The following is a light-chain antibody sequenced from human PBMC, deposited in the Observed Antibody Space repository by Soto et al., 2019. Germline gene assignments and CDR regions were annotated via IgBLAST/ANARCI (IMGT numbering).Light chain of an antibody. CDR3: HQYGSSPQA. CDR1: QSVTRSF. CDR2: GAS. Sequence: DIVLTQSPGTLSLSPGERVTLSCRASQSVTRSFLAWYQQKPGQAPRLLIYGASSRATGIPDRFSGSGSVTDFTLTISRLEPEDFAVYYCHQYGSSPQAFGPGTKVDIK. V-gene: IGKV3-20*01. J-gene: IGKJ3*01.